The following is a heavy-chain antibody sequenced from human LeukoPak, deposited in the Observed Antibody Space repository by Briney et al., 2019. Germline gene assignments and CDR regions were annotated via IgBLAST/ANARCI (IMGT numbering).Heavy chain of an antibody. V-gene: IGHV3-23*01. CDR3: AKDRIRSTSCSTFDY. CDR2: ISGSGGST. CDR1: GFTFSSYA. Sequence: TGGSLRLSCAASGFTFSSYAMSWVRQAPGKGLEWVSAISGSGGSTYYADSVKGRFTISGDYSKNTLYLQMNSLRAEDTAVYYCAKDRIRSTSCSTFDYWGQGTLVTVSS. D-gene: IGHD2-2*02. J-gene: IGHJ4*02.